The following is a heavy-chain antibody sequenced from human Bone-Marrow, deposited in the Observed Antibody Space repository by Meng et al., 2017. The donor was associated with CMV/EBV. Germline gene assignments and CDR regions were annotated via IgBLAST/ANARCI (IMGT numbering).Heavy chain of an antibody. CDR2: INSDGSST. J-gene: IGHJ6*02. V-gene: IGHV3-74*01. D-gene: IGHD6-19*01. CDR3: ARDSQTRYSSGWYLLDGMDV. Sequence: GESLKISCAASGFTFSSYWMHWVRQAPGKGLVWVSRINSDGSSTSYADSVKGRFTISRDNAKNTLYLQMNSLRAEDTAVYYCARDSQTRYSSGWYLLDGMDVWGQGPTVTVYS. CDR1: GFTFSSYW.